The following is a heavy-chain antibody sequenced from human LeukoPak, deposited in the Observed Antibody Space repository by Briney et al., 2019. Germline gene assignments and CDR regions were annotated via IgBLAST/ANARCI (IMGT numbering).Heavy chain of an antibody. D-gene: IGHD2-21*02. V-gene: IGHV1-69*13. J-gene: IGHJ6*02. CDR3: SRDPAGGLHCGGDCYSRGDYYYYYGMDV. Sequence: GASVKVSCKASGGTFSSYAISWVRQAPVQGLEWMGGIIPIFGTANYAQKFQGRVTITADESTSTAYMELSSLRSEDTAVYYCSRDPAGGLHCGGDCYSRGDYYYYYGMDVWGQGTAVTVSS. CDR1: GGTFSSYA. CDR2: IIPIFGTA.